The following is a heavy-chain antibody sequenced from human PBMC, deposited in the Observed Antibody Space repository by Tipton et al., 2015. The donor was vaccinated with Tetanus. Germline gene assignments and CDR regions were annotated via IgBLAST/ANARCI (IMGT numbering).Heavy chain of an antibody. CDR2: ISSSGST. CDR1: GGSISPNY. CDR3: ARANYDSSKKGPFDA. D-gene: IGHD3-3*01. J-gene: IGHJ4*02. V-gene: IGHV4-59*01. Sequence: TLSLTCTVSGGSISPNYWSWIRQAPGKGLEWLAYISSSGSTNSNYFHKSRITMSRDTSKNQFSLKLASVTAADSAVYFCARANYDSSKKGPFDAWGQGILVIVSA.